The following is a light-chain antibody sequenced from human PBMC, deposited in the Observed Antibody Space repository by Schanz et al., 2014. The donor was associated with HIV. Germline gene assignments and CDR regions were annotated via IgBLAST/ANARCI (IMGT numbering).Light chain of an antibody. J-gene: IGLJ2*01. CDR2: EVD. V-gene: IGLV2-23*02. CDR3: CSYAPTATLV. CDR1: SNDVAKFNL. Sequence: QSALTQPASVSGSPGQSVTISCTGTSNDVAKFNLVSWYQQHPGKAPKLIIYEVDKRPSGVSNRFSGSKSGNTASLTISGLQADDDSDFYCCSYAPTATLVFGGGTKVTVL.